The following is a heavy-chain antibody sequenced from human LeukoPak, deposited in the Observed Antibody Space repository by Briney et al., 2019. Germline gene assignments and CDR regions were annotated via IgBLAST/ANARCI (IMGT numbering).Heavy chain of an antibody. D-gene: IGHD5-12*01. CDR3: ARGLSGYDYNWFDP. Sequence: SETLSLTCTVSGGSISSSSYYWGWVRQPAGKGLEWIGRIYTSGSTNYNPSLKSRVTMSVDTSKNQFSLKLSSVTAADTAVYYCARGLSGYDYNWFDPWGQGTLVTVSS. CDR1: GGSISSSSYY. J-gene: IGHJ5*02. V-gene: IGHV4-61*02. CDR2: IYTSGST.